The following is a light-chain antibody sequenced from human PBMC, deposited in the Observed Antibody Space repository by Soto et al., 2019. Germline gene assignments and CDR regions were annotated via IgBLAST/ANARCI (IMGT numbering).Light chain of an antibody. CDR3: CSYAGSYTLI. CDR2: DVT. J-gene: IGLJ2*01. V-gene: IGLV2-11*01. Sequence: QSVLTQPRSVSGSPGQSVTISCTGTSSDVGGYNYVSWYQHHPGKAPKLIIHDVTKRPSGVPDRFSGSKSGNTASLTISGLQAEDEADYYCCSYAGSYTLIFGGGTKLTVL. CDR1: SSDVGGYNY.